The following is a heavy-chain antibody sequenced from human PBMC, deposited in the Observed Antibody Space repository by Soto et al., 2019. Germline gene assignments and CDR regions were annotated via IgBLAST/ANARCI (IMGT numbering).Heavy chain of an antibody. J-gene: IGHJ4*02. Sequence: EVQLLESGGGLVQPGGSLRLSCTASGFTFSNHDMGWVRQAPGKGLEWVSAISGSGGSTYYADSVKDRFTISRYNSKNRLYLQMNGLRAEATAVYYCAKVGEGGAFDYWGQGTLVTVSS. CDR2: ISGSGGST. D-gene: IGHD1-26*01. V-gene: IGHV3-23*01. CDR3: AKVGEGGAFDY. CDR1: GFTFSNHD.